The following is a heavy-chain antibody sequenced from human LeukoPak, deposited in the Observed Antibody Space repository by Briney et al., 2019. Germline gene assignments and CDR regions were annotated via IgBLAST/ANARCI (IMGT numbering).Heavy chain of an antibody. D-gene: IGHD2-2*01. CDR1: GGSFSGYY. J-gene: IGHJ4*02. CDR3: APRPYCSSTSCYEYY. Sequence: PSETLSLTCAVYGGSFSGYYWSWIRQPPGKGLEWIGEINHSGSTNYNPSLKSRVTISVDTSKNQFSLKLSSVTAADTAVYYCAPRPYCSSTSCYEYYRGQGTLVTVSS. V-gene: IGHV4-34*01. CDR2: INHSGST.